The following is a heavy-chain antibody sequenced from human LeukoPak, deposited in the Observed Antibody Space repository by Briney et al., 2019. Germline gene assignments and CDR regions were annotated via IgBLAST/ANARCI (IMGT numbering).Heavy chain of an antibody. Sequence: GASVKVSCKASGYTFTGYYMHWVRQAPGQGLEWMGWINPNSGGTNYAQKFQGRVTMTRDTSISTAYMELSRLRSDDTAVYYCARWISITMVRGALYYWGQGTLVTVSS. CDR2: INPNSGGT. D-gene: IGHD3-10*01. CDR3: ARWISITMVRGALYY. CDR1: GYTFTGYY. V-gene: IGHV1-2*02. J-gene: IGHJ4*02.